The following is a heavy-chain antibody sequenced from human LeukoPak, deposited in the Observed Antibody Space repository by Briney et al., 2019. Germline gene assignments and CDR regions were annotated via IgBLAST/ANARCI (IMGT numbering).Heavy chain of an antibody. CDR1: GGSISSSSYY. CDR2: IYYSGST. D-gene: IGHD5-12*01. J-gene: IGHJ4*02. CDR3: ARSPIGYDGDGYFDY. V-gene: IGHV4-39*01. Sequence: PSETLSLTCTVSGGSISSSSYYWGWIRQPPGKGLEWIGSIYYSGSTYYNPSLKSRVTISVDTSKNQFSLKLSSVTAADTAVYYCARSPIGYDGDGYFDYWGQGTLVTVSS.